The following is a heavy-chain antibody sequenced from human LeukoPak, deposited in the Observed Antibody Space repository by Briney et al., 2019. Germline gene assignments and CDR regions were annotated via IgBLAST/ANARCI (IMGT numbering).Heavy chain of an antibody. CDR3: SRHPGIQLGFDY. CDR1: GGSISSSSYY. CDR2: LSYSGSA. Sequence: SETLSLTCTVSGGSISSSSYYWGWIRQPPGKGLEYIASLSYSGSAYYNPSLRSRVTVSVDTSKNQFSLRLTSVTAADTAIYYCSRHPGIQLGFDYWGQGALVTVSS. D-gene: IGHD5-24*01. V-gene: IGHV4-39*01. J-gene: IGHJ4*02.